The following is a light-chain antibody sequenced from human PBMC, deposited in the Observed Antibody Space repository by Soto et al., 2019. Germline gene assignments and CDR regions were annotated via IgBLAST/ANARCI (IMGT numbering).Light chain of an antibody. V-gene: IGLV2-8*01. CDR1: SSDVGGYHY. Sequence: QSVLTQPPSASGSPGQSVTISCTGTSSDVGGYHYVSWYQQHPGKAPKLMIHEVTKRPSGVPDRFSGSKSGNTASLTVSGLQGEDEADYYCSSYAGSNNLVFGGVTKLTVL. J-gene: IGLJ2*01. CDR3: SSYAGSNNLV. CDR2: EVT.